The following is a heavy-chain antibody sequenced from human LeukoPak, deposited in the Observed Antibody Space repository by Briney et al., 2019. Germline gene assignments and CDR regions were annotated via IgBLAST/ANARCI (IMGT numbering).Heavy chain of an antibody. V-gene: IGHV3-48*03. D-gene: IGHD3-10*02. J-gene: IGHJ6*04. Sequence: GGSLRLSCAASGFTFSSHEMNWVRQAPGKGLEWVSYISSSGSTIYYADSVKGRFTISRDNAKNSLYLQMNSLRAEDTAVYYCAELGITMVGGVWGKGTTVTISS. CDR1: GFTFSSHE. CDR2: ISSSGSTI. CDR3: AELGITMVGGV.